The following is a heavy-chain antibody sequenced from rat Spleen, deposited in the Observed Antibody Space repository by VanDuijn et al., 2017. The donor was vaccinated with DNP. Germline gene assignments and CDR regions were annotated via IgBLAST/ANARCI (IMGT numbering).Heavy chain of an antibody. Sequence: QVQLKESGPGMVQPSQTLSLTCTVSGFSLTDYSVHWVRQPPGKVLEWIAAISSGGSTYYNSPLKSRLSISRDTSKSQVFLKLNSLQTEDTAIYFCTRDRDYGTYDEYPVYGMDAWGQGTSVTVSP. J-gene: IGHJ4*01. V-gene: IGHV2-19*01. CDR2: ISSGGST. D-gene: IGHD1-8*01. CDR3: TRDRDYGTYDEYPVYGMDA. CDR1: GFSLTDYS.